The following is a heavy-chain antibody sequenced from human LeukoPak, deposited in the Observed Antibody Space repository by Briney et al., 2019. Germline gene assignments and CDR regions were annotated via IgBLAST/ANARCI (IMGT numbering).Heavy chain of an antibody. D-gene: IGHD3-22*01. CDR1: GGFISSGGYY. V-gene: IGHV4-31*03. Sequence: SETLSLTCTVSGGFISSGGYYWIGIRHPPVAGLEWIRYNYYSGSTYYNPSLKSRVTISVDTSKNQFSLKLSSVTAADTAVYYCARVLSNYYDSSGFYAFDIWGQGTMVTVSS. J-gene: IGHJ3*02. CDR3: ARVLSNYYDSSGFYAFDI. CDR2: NYYSGST.